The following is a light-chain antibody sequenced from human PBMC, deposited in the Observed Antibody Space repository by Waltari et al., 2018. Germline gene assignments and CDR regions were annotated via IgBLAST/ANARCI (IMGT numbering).Light chain of an antibody. CDR3: SSYTPTSFWV. CDR2: DVT. CDR1: RSDVGVYGF. J-gene: IGLJ3*02. V-gene: IGLV2-11*01. Sequence: QSALTQPRSVSGSSGQSVTISCSGSRSDVGVYGFISWSQHHPDKAPKLIIYDVTKRPSGVPDRFSGSKSGNTASLTISGLQADDEADYYCSSYTPTSFWVFGGGTKLTVL.